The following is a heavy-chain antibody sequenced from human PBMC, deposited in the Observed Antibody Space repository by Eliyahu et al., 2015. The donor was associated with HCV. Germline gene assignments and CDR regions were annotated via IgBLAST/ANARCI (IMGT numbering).Heavy chain of an antibody. CDR3: ARHRVSGGYGLYYYGLDV. CDR2: TYYTGST. J-gene: IGHJ6*02. V-gene: IGHV4-39*01. Sequence: QLQLQESGPGLVKPSETLSLTCTVSGGSISSGSYYWGWIRQPPGKGLEWIGTTYYTGSTYYNPSLRSRVTISVDTSKTQFSLKLTSVSAADTAVYYCARHRVSGGYGLYYYGLDVWGQGATVTVSS. D-gene: IGHD5-12*01. CDR1: GGSISSGSYY.